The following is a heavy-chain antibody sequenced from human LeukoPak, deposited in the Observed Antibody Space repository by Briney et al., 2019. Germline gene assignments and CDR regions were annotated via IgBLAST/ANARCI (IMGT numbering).Heavy chain of an antibody. D-gene: IGHD3-10*01. J-gene: IGHJ4*02. CDR1: GGSISSSY. Sequence: SETLSLTCTVSGGSISSSYWSWIRQPPGKGLEWIGYIYYSGSTNYNPSLKSRVTISVDTSKNQFSLKLSSVTAADTAVYYCAREMVYYGSGSLDYWGQGTLVTVSS. CDR3: AREMVYYGSGSLDY. CDR2: IYYSGST. V-gene: IGHV4-59*01.